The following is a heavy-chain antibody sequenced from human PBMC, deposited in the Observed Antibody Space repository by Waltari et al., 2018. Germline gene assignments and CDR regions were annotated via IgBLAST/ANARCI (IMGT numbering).Heavy chain of an antibody. CDR2: IYSGGST. Sequence: EVQLLESGGGLVQPGGSLRLSCAAPGFTFSSYAMSWVRQAPGKGLEWVSVIYSGGSTYYADSVKGRFTISRDNSKNTLYLQMNSLRAEDTAVYYCAKTSPKVNKGWELRYYFDYWGQGTLVTVSS. D-gene: IGHD1-26*01. V-gene: IGHV3-23*03. CDR3: AKTSPKVNKGWELRYYFDY. CDR1: GFTFSSYA. J-gene: IGHJ4*02.